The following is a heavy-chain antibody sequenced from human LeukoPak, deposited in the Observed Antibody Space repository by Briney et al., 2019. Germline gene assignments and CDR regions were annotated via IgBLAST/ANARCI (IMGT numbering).Heavy chain of an antibody. D-gene: IGHD3-3*01. V-gene: IGHV4-31*03. CDR3: ARGGRLSHGMDV. CDR1: GGSISSGGYY. J-gene: IGHJ6*02. Sequence: SETLSLTCTVSGGSISSGGYYWSWLRQYPGKGLEWIGYIYYSGSTYYNPSLKSRVTISVDTSKNQFSLKLSFVTAADTAVYYCARGGRLSHGMDVWGQGTTVTVSS. CDR2: IYYSGST.